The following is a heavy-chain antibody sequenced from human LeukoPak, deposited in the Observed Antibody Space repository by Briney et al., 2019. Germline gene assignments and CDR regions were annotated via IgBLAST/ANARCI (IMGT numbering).Heavy chain of an antibody. D-gene: IGHD3-3*01. V-gene: IGHV3-7*01. CDR2: IRQDGSEK. CDR1: GFTFSNYW. CDR3: ARDDYDFWSGSPDAFDI. J-gene: IGHJ3*02. Sequence: GGSLRLSCAASGFTFSNYWMGWLRQAPGKGLEWVGNIRQDGSEKNYVDSVKGRFTISRDNAENSLYVQMNSLRAEDTAVYYCARDDYDFWSGSPDAFDIWGQGTMVTVSS.